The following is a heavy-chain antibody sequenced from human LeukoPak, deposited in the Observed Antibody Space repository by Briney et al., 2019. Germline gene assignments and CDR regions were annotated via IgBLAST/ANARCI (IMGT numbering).Heavy chain of an antibody. Sequence: SQTLSLTCTVSGGSISSGSYYWSWIRQPAGKGLEWIGRICTSGSTNYNPSLKSRVTISVDTSKNQFSLKLSSVTAADTAVYYCARDPWLVGGWFDPWGQGTLVTASS. CDR2: ICTSGST. CDR3: ARDPWLVGGWFDP. V-gene: IGHV4-61*02. CDR1: GGSISSGSYY. J-gene: IGHJ5*02. D-gene: IGHD6-19*01.